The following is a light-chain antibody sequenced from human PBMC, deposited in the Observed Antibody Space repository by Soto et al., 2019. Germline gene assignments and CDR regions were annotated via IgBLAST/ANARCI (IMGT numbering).Light chain of an antibody. CDR3: QQDQILWT. Sequence: IVMTQSPSTLSVSPGERATLSCRACQTIYSNVAWYQQRPGQAPRLLVYRASTMATGVSARCSSSWSGTEFTLIISGLQSEDFALYYCQQDQILWTFGQGTKVEIK. J-gene: IGKJ1*01. CDR2: RAS. V-gene: IGKV3-15*01. CDR1: QTIYSN.